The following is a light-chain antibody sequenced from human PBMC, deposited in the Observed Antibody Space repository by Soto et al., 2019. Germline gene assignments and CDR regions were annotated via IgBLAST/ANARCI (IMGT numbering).Light chain of an antibody. CDR2: GAS. Sequence: EIVMTQSPATLPVSAGERATLSCRAGQNIHTNLAWYQQKPGQAPRLLFYGASTGATGLPARFSGSGSGTEFTLTINSLQAEDCAVYYCQQRWRWPSNTFGQGTRLEI. V-gene: IGKV3-15*01. J-gene: IGKJ5*01. CDR1: QNIHTN. CDR3: QQRWRWPSNT.